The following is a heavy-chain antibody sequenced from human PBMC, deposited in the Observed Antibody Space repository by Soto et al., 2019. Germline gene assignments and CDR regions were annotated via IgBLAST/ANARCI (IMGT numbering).Heavy chain of an antibody. CDR2: IYYSGST. CDR1: GGSISSSSYY. J-gene: IGHJ4*02. V-gene: IGHV4-39*01. D-gene: IGHD4-17*01. CDR3: ARLSAHDYGGKTNFGY. Sequence: SETLSLTCTVSGGSISSSSYYWGWIRQPPGKGLEWIGSIYYSGSTYYNPSLKSRVTISVDTSKNQFSLKLSSVTAADTAVYYCARLSAHDYGGKTNFGYWGQGTLVTVSS.